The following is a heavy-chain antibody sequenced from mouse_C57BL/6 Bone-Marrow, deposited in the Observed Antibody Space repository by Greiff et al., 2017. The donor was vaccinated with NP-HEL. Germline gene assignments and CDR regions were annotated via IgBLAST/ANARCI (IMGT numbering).Heavy chain of an antibody. V-gene: IGHV1-72*01. D-gene: IGHD2-2*01. J-gene: IGHJ4*01. CDR2: IDPNSGGT. CDR3: ARSEVYGYDWNYAMDY. Sequence: QVQLQQPGAELVKPGASVNLSCKASGYTFTSYWIHWVKQRPGRGLEWIGRIDPNSGGTKYNEKFKSKATLTVDKPSSTAYMQLSSLTSEDSAVYYCARSEVYGYDWNYAMDYWGQGTSVTVSS. CDR1: GYTFTSYW.